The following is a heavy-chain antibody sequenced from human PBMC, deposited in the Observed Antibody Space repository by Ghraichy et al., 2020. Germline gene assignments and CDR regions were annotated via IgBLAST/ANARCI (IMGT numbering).Heavy chain of an antibody. D-gene: IGHD6-13*01. V-gene: IGHV1-18*04. Sequence: ASVKVSCKASGYTFTSYGISWVRQAPGQGLEWMGWISAYNGNTNYAQKLQGRVTMTTDTSTSTAYMELRSLRSDDTAVYYCARDIAAAGPLAYYYGMDVWGQGTTVTVSS. CDR2: ISAYNGNT. CDR3: ARDIAAAGPLAYYYGMDV. CDR1: GYTFTSYG. J-gene: IGHJ6*02.